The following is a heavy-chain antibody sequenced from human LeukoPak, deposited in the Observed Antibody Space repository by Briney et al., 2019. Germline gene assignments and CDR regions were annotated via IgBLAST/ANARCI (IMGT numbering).Heavy chain of an antibody. CDR2: INSDGSSV. D-gene: IGHD5-12*01. CDR3: AREGRVSGYDFDC. CDR1: GFTFSSYW. J-gene: IGHJ4*02. Sequence: PGGSLRLSCAASGFTFSSYWMHWVGQAPGKGLVWVSRINSDGSSVTYADSVKGRFTISRDNAKNTLYLQMNSLRVEDTAVYYCAREGRVSGYDFDCWGQGTLVTVSS. V-gene: IGHV3-74*03.